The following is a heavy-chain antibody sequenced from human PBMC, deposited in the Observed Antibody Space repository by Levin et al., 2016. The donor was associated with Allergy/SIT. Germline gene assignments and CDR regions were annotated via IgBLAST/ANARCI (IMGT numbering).Heavy chain of an antibody. CDR3: ACQLERGDYYYYGMDV. J-gene: IGHJ6*02. CDR2: IDPSDSYT. V-gene: IGHV5-10-1*01. Sequence: GESLKISCKGSGYSFTSYWISWVRQMPGKGLEWMGRIDPSDSYTNYSPSFQGHVTISADKSISTAYLQWSSLKASDTAMYYCACQLERGDYYYYGMDVWGQGTTVTVSS. CDR1: GYSFTSYW. D-gene: IGHD1-1*01.